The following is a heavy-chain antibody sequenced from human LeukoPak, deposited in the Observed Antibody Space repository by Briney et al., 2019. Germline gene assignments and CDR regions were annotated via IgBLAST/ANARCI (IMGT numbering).Heavy chain of an antibody. CDR3: AHPTEYSSSWYGNWFDP. CDR1: GFTFSSYS. D-gene: IGHD6-13*01. CDR2: ISGSGGST. Sequence: GGSLRLSCAASGFTFSSYSMNWVRQAPGKGLEWVSAISGSGGSTYYADSVKGRFTISRDNSKNTLYLQMNSLRAEDTAVYYCAHPTEYSSSWYGNWFDPWGQGTLVTVSS. J-gene: IGHJ5*02. V-gene: IGHV3-23*01.